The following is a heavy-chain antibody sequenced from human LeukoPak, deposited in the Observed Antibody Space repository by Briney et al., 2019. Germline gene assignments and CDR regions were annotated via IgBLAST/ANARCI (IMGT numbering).Heavy chain of an antibody. CDR3: AKAGRSGWYPGWPFDI. V-gene: IGHV3-23*01. Sequence: SGGSLRLSCAASGFTFLTYAMSWARQAPGKGLQWVSVIRDSGASTYYADSVKGRFTISRDNSKNTLYLQMNSLRAEDTAVYYCAKAGRSGWYPGWPFDIWGQGTMVTVSS. J-gene: IGHJ3*02. CDR2: IRDSGAST. D-gene: IGHD6-19*01. CDR1: GFTFLTYA.